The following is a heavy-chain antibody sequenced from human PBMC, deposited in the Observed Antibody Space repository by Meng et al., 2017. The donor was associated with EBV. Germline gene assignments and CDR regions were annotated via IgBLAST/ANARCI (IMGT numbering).Heavy chain of an antibody. CDR3: VGTRTGTPDY. CDR2: IYHSGST. Sequence: QVDQPRSGPVMVTTAGTSSLTGAVSCGSRRSSNWWSWGRQPPGKGLEWIGEIYHSGSTHYNPSLKSRVTISVDKSKNQFSLKLSSVTAADTAVYYCVGTRTGTPDYWGQGTLVTVSS. V-gene: IGHV4-4*02. D-gene: IGHD1-1*01. J-gene: IGHJ4*02. CDR1: CGSRRSSNW.